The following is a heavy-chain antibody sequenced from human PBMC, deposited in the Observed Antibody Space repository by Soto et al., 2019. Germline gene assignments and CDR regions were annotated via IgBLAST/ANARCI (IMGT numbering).Heavy chain of an antibody. Sequence: GGALRLSCAASGFTFSSYGMHWVRQAPGKGLEWVAVISYDGSNKYYADSVKGRFTISRDNSKNTLYLQMNSLRAEDTAVYYCAKVGKYYYDTRGYYYFDYWGQGTLVTVSS. CDR2: ISYDGSNK. CDR3: AKVGKYYYDTRGYYYFDY. D-gene: IGHD3-22*01. V-gene: IGHV3-30*18. J-gene: IGHJ4*02. CDR1: GFTFSSYG.